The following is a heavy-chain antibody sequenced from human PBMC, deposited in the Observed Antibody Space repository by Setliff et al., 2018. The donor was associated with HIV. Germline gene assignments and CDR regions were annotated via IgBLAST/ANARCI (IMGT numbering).Heavy chain of an antibody. CDR3: AKELAASGLGYFDS. V-gene: IGHV3-23*01. D-gene: IGHD3-22*01. J-gene: IGHJ4*02. CDR2: ISGSGGST. Sequence: LRLSCAASRFTFSSYAMSWVRQAPGKGLEWVSDISGSGGSTYYADSVKGRFTISRDNSKNTLYLQMNSLRVEDTAVYYCAKELAASGLGYFDSWGRGILVTVSS. CDR1: RFTFSSYA.